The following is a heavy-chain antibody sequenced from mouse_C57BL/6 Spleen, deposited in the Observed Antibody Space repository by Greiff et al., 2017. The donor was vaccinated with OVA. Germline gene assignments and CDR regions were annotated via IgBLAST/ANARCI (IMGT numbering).Heavy chain of an antibody. D-gene: IGHD2-3*01. J-gene: IGHJ4*01. CDR3: AKGSYDGYLDY. V-gene: IGHV5-4*03. CDR1: GFTFGSYA. CDR2: ISDGGSYT. Sequence: EVKLVESGGGLVKPGGSLKLSCAASGFTFGSYAMSWVRQTPEKRLEWVATISDGGSYTYYPDNVKGRFTISRDNAKNNLYLQMSHLKSEDTAMYYCAKGSYDGYLDYWGQGTSVTVSS.